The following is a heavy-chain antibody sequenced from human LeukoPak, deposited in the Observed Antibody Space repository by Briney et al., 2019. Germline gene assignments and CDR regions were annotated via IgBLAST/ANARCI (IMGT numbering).Heavy chain of an antibody. CDR3: ARDEVASTFYYFDY. D-gene: IGHD2-2*01. V-gene: IGHV3-33*01. CDR1: GFTFSSFG. J-gene: IGHJ4*02. Sequence: PGRSLRLSCAASGFTFSSFGMHWVRQAPGKGLEWVAVIWYDGTNKYYADSVKGRFTISRDNSKNTLYLQMNSLRAEDTAVYYCARDEVASTFYYFDYWGQGTLVTVSS. CDR2: IWYDGTNK.